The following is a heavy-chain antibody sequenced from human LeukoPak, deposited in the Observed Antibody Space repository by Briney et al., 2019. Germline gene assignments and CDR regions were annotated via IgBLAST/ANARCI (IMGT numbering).Heavy chain of an antibody. V-gene: IGHV1-2*02. D-gene: IGHD2-15*01. CDR2: INPNSGGT. J-gene: IGHJ5*02. CDR1: GYTFTGYY. CDR3: ARGVGYDPEYNWFDP. Sequence: GASVKVSCKASGYTFTGYYMHWVRQAPGQGLEWMGWINPNSGGTNYAQKFQGRVTMTRDTSTSTVYMELSSLRSEDTAVYYCARGVGYDPEYNWFDPWGQGTLVTVSS.